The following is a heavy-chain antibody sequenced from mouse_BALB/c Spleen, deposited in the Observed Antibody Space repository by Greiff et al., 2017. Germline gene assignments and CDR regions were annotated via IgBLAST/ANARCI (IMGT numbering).Heavy chain of an antibody. CDR1: GISITTGNYR. CDR3: AREGLRRNYYAMDY. CDR2: IYYSGTI. Sequence: EVKLMESGPGLVKPSQTVSLTCTVTGISITTGNYRWSWIRQFPGNKLEWIGYIYYSGTITYNPSLTSRTTITRDTSKNQFFLEMNSLTAEDTATYYCAREGLRRNYYAMDYWGQGTSVTVSS. V-gene: IGHV3-5*02. D-gene: IGHD2-4*01. J-gene: IGHJ4*01.